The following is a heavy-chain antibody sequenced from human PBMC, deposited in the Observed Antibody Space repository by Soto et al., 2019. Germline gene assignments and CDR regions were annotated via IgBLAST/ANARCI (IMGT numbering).Heavy chain of an antibody. CDR1: GFTFSSYG. D-gene: IGHD6-13*01. CDR3: ARDHQAETPFDY. CDR2: IWYDGSNK. V-gene: IGHV3-33*01. Sequence: GGSLRLSCAASGFTFSSYGMHWVRQAPGKGLEWVAVIWYDGSNKYYADSVKGRFTISRDNSKNTLYLQMNSLRAEDTAVYYCARDHQAETPFDYWGQGTLVTVSS. J-gene: IGHJ4*02.